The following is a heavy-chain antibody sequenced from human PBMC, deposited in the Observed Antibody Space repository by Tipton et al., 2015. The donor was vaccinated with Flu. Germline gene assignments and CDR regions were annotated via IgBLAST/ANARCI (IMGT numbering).Heavy chain of an antibody. D-gene: IGHD4-17*01. Sequence: TLSLTCRIYVGSFRGYYWSWIRQPPGKGLEWIGYIYHGGNTYYNPSLQSRVTMSIDRSKNQFSLKLSSVTAADMAIYYCASERSYGDWYFDLWGRGTLVTVSS. CDR3: ASERSYGDWYFDL. CDR2: IYHGGNT. V-gene: IGHV4-34*01. J-gene: IGHJ2*01. CDR1: VGSFRGYY.